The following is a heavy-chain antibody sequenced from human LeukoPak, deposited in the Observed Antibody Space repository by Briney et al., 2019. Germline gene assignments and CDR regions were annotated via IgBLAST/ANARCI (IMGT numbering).Heavy chain of an antibody. Sequence: GGSLRLSCTASGFTFGDHAMSWFRQAPGKGLEWVGFIRIKAYGGTTEYAASVKGRFTFSRDDSKSIAYLQMNSLKTEDTAVYYCSRGGGDYGDYVVDYWGQGTLVTVSS. CDR1: GFTFGDHA. J-gene: IGHJ4*02. V-gene: IGHV3-49*03. CDR2: IRIKAYGGTT. D-gene: IGHD4-17*01. CDR3: SRGGGDYGDYVVDY.